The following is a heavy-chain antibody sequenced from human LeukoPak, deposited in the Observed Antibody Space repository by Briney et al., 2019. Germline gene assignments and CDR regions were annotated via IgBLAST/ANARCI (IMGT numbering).Heavy chain of an antibody. CDR2: INMYNGPP. V-gene: IGHV7-4-1*02. Sequence: GASVKESCKASGYISTSYAINWLRQAPVQGPEWMVWINMYNGPPTYAQGFIGRFVFSLATSISTAYRQISSLKAEDTAVYYCARDGLVEGVSLFAYWSQGTLVTVSS. CDR3: ARDGLVEGVSLFAY. CDR1: GYISTSYA. J-gene: IGHJ4*02. D-gene: IGHD3-16*01.